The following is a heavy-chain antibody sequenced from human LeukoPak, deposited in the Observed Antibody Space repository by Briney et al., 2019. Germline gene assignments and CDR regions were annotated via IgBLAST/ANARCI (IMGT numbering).Heavy chain of an antibody. CDR1: GESFSEYY. J-gene: IGHJ5*02. V-gene: IGHV4-34*01. Sequence: SETLSLTCAVYGESFSEYYWSWIRQPPGKGLDWIGQINHSGGTNYHPSLKTRVTISLDTSKNQVSLKLRSVTAADTAVYYCAFEGPVSGYAFDPWGQGALVAVSS. CDR3: AFEGPVSGYAFDP. CDR2: INHSGGT. D-gene: IGHD5-12*01.